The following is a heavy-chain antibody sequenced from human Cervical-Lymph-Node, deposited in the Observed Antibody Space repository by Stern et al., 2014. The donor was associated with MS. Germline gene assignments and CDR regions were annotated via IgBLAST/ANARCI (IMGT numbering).Heavy chain of an antibody. D-gene: IGHD1-1*01. CDR2: ISAYNGNT. CDR1: GYTFTSYG. Sequence: QLVPSGNEVKKPGASVKVSCEASGYTFTSYGISWVRQAPGQGLEWMGWISAYNGNTNYEQKFQDRVTMTTDTSTSTVYMELRNLRSDDAALYYCARAAGILDFWGQGTLVTVSS. V-gene: IGHV1-18*01. J-gene: IGHJ4*02. CDR3: ARAAGILDF.